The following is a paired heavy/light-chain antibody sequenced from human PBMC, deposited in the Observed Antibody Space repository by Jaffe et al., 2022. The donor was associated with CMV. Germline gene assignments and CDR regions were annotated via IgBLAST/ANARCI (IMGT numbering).Heavy chain of an antibody. D-gene: IGHD2-15*01. CDR1: GFPFSSYY. J-gene: IGHJ2*01. V-gene: IGHV3-21*01. CDR2: ISGSSSYI. CDR3: ARVGCSGGNCLWFLDL. Sequence: ELQLVESGGGLVEPGGSLRLSCAASGFPFSSYYMNWVRQAPGKGLEWVSSISGSSSYINYADSVRGRITISRDNARNSLHLQMDGLRAEDTAVYYCARVGCSGGNCLWFLDLWGRGTLVTVSS.
Light chain of an antibody. Sequence: HSVLTQPPSVSGAPGQRVIISCAGSSSNIGAGYDVHWYQQLPGTAPKLLIHDNNNRPSGVPDRISGSKSGASASLAITGLQAEDEADYYCQSYDSSLSGFVFGSGTKVNVL. V-gene: IGLV1-40*01. CDR3: QSYDSSLSGFV. CDR2: DNN. CDR1: SSNIGAGYD. J-gene: IGLJ1*01.